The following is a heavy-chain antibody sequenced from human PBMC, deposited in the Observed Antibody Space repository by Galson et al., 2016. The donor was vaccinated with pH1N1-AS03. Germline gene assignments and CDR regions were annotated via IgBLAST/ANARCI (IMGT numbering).Heavy chain of an antibody. CDR3: TKTSGYDSGS. D-gene: IGHD5-12*01. J-gene: IGHJ5*02. Sequence: PALVKPTQTLTLTCSFSGFSLGTTSVGLAWIRQPPGEALEWLALVHWDGVDRLSPPLRGRLPITTDTSKNQVVLTMPNMGPADTGTYFCTKTSGYDSGSWGQGAPVTVS. V-gene: IGHV2-5*02. CDR1: GFSLGTTSVG. CDR2: VHWDGVD.